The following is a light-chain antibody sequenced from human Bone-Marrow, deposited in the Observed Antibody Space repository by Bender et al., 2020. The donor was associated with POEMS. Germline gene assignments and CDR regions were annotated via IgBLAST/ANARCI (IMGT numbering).Light chain of an antibody. Sequence: QSALTQPASVSGSPGQSITIPCTGTSSDVGYNHVSWFQQHPGKVPKLMIYDVSNRPSGVSIRFSGSKSGNAASLTISGLQTEDEADYYCCSYAGSSSYVFGTGTTVTV. J-gene: IGLJ1*01. CDR2: DVS. CDR3: CSYAGSSSYV. V-gene: IGLV2-23*02. CDR1: SSDVGYNH.